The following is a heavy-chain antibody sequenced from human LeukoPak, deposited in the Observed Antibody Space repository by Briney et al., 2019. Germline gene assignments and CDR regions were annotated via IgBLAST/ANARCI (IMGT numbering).Heavy chain of an antibody. CDR1: GGSFSGYY. CDR2: INHSGST. CDR3: ARALGFGAYDSSGYYYVFWFDP. J-gene: IGHJ5*02. D-gene: IGHD3-22*01. Sequence: NPSETLSLTCAVYGGSFSGYYWSWIRQPPGKGLEWIGEINHSGSTNYNPSLKSRVTISVDTSKNQFSLKLSSVTAADTAVYYCARALGFGAYDSSGYYYVFWFDPWGQGTLVTVSS. V-gene: IGHV4-34*01.